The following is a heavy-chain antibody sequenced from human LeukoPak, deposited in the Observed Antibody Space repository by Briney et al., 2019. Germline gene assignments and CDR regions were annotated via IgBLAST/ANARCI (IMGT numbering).Heavy chain of an antibody. J-gene: IGHJ5*02. CDR3: ARAVGYCSSISCHPRWFDP. CDR2: IYYSGST. V-gene: IGHV4-31*03. Sequence: SQTLSLTCTVSGCSISSGGYYWHWIRQHPGKGPKWIGYIYYSGSTYYNPSLKSRVTISVDMSKIQFSLKLRSVTAAVTAVYCCARAVGYCSSISCHPRWFDPWGQGTLVTVSS. CDR1: GCSISSGGYY. D-gene: IGHD2-2*01.